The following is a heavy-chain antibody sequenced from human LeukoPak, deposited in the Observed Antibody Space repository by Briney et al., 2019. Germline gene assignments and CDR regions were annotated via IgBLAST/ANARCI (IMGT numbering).Heavy chain of an antibody. CDR2: IYYSGST. Sequence: TASETLSPTCTVSGSSISISSYYWSWIRQPPGKGLEWIRYIYYSGSTNYNPSLKSRVTISVDTSKNQFSLKLSSVTAADTAVYYCARGVREYYYYYGMDVWGQGTTVTVSS. V-gene: IGHV4-61*01. CDR3: ARGVREYYYYYGMDV. CDR1: GSSISISSYY. J-gene: IGHJ6*02. D-gene: IGHD4/OR15-4a*01.